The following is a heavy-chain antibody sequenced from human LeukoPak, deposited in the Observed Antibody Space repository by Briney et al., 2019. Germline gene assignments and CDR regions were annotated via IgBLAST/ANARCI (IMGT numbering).Heavy chain of an antibody. D-gene: IGHD2/OR15-2a*01. CDR2: ISYDASNT. CDR1: GFTFSAHA. V-gene: IGHV3-30*03. Sequence: PGTSLRLSCAVSGFTFSAHAMHWVRQVPGKGLEWLAVISYDASNTYYADSVKGRFTNSRDNSKDALYLQMNSLGGDNTADYFWGRNSKIFCNTPLCYDYMDVWGKGTTGSVSS. J-gene: IGHJ6*03. CDR3: GRNSKIFCNTPLCYDYMDV.